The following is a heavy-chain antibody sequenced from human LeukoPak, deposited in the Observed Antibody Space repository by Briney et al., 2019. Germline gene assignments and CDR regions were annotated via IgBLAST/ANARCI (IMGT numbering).Heavy chain of an antibody. CDR1: GGSISSGSYY. J-gene: IGHJ5*02. Sequence: PSETLSLTCTVSGGSISSGSYYWSWIRQPAGKGLEWIGRIYTSGSTNYNPSLKSRVTISVDTSKNQFSLKLSSVTAADTAVYYCARVKDDSSGYYRFDPWGQGTLVTVSS. D-gene: IGHD3-22*01. CDR2: IYTSGST. CDR3: ARVKDDSSGYYRFDP. V-gene: IGHV4-61*02.